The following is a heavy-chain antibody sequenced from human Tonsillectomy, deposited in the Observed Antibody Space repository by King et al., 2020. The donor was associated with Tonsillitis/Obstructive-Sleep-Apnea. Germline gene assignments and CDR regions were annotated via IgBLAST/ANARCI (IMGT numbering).Heavy chain of an antibody. CDR3: ARHAHMILEWYFDY. CDR2: IHYSGST. V-gene: IGHV4-39*01. J-gene: IGHJ4*02. D-gene: IGHD3-3*01. CDR1: GGSISSSSYY. Sequence: QLQESGPGLVKPSETLSLTCTVSGGSISSSSYYWGWIRQPPGKGLEWIGSIHYSGSTYYNPSLRSRVTISVDTSKNHFSLKLSSVTAADTAVYYCARHAHMILEWYFDYWGQGTLVTVSS.